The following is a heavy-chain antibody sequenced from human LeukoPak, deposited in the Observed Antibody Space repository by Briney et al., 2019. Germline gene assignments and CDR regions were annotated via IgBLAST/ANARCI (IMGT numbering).Heavy chain of an antibody. Sequence: GGSLRLSCAASGFTFSSYWMHWVRQAPGRGLVWVSRIHSDEIRTNYADSVTGRFTISRDNAKNTVYLQMKSLRNEDTAVYYCARGIYGDPVAFDYWGQGTLVTVSS. CDR2: IHSDEIRT. J-gene: IGHJ4*02. CDR3: ARGIYGDPVAFDY. V-gene: IGHV3-74*01. D-gene: IGHD4/OR15-4a*01. CDR1: GFTFSSYW.